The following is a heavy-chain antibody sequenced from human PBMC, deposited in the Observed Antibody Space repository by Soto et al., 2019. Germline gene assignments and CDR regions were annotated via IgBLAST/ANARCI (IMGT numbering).Heavy chain of an antibody. J-gene: IGHJ6*02. CDR2: IIPIFGTA. D-gene: IGHD3-10*01. Sequence: QVQLVQSGAEVKKPGSSVKVSCKASGGTFSSYAVSWVRQAPGQGLEWMGGIIPIFGTANYAQKFQGRVRLNVDKHTSKYYVELHSLRSDDAAVNYCGRDRLLITRVRVLYCMDVWGQGTTV. V-gene: IGHV1-69*06. CDR3: GRDRLLITRVRVLYCMDV. CDR1: GGTFSSYA.